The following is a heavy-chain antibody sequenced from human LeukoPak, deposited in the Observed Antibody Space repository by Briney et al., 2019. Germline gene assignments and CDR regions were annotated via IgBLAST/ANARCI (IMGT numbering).Heavy chain of an antibody. CDR1: GDSISSGDYY. V-gene: IGHV4-61*02. CDR3: ARDLSYGLFDY. CDR2: ISSSGST. J-gene: IGHJ4*02. Sequence: PSQTLSLTCTVSGDSISSGDYYWSWIRQPAGKGLEWIGRISSSGSTNYNPSLKSRVTISVDTSKNQFSLKLSSVTAADTAVYYCARDLSYGLFDYWGQGTLVTVSS. D-gene: IGHD5-18*01.